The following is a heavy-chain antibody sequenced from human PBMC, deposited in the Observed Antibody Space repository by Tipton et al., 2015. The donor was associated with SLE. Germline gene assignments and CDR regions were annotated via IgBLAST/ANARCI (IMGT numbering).Heavy chain of an antibody. V-gene: IGHV4-38-2*02. D-gene: IGHD6-13*01. CDR3: ARKVGSSWPYFDY. CDR2: IYHSGST. CDR1: GYSISSGYY. J-gene: IGHJ4*02. Sequence: TLSLTCTVSGYSISSGYYWGWIRQPPGKGLEWIGSIYHSGSTYYNPSLKSRVTTSVDTSKNQFSLKLSSVTAADTAVYYCARKVGSSWPYFDYWGQGTLVTVSS.